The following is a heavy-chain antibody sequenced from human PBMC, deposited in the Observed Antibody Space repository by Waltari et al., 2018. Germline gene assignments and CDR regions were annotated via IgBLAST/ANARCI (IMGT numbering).Heavy chain of an antibody. CDR3: ARADVSTGGKYYFDF. CDR2: LSFDGTYL. V-gene: IGHV3-30*03. D-gene: IGHD3-16*01. CDR1: GFAFSNYG. J-gene: IGHJ4*02. Sequence: QLQLVESGGGVVRPGRSLRLSCEASGFAFSNYGMHWVRQAPGRGLGWVAVLSFDGTYLFYADSVRGRFTVSRDNSKNTLYLQMSSVRAEDTAVYYCARADVSTGGKYYFDFWGQGTLVSVSS.